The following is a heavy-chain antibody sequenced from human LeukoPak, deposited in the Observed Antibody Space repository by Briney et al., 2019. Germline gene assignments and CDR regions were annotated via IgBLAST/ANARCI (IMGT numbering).Heavy chain of an antibody. Sequence: GGSLRLSCAASGLTFSSYAMTWVRQAPGKGLEWVSGITGGGDNTHYADSVKGRFTISRDNSKNTLYLQMNSLRAEDTAVYYCAKQVRYDIPMPFDYWGQGTLVTVSS. CDR1: GLTFSSYA. CDR2: ITGGGDNT. D-gene: IGHD3-9*01. CDR3: AKQVRYDIPMPFDY. J-gene: IGHJ4*02. V-gene: IGHV3-23*01.